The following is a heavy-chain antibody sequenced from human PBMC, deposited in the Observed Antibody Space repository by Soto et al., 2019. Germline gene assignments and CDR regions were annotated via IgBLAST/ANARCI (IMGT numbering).Heavy chain of an antibody. J-gene: IGHJ4*02. CDR3: AKEEGYSSAWTEIDY. D-gene: IGHD6-19*01. Sequence: EVQLLESGGGLVQPGGSLRLSCAASGFTFSSYAMSWVRQAPGKGLEWVSGISGSGRSTYYADSVKGRFTISRDNSKSTWYLQMNSLRAEDTAVYYCAKEEGYSSAWTEIDYWGQGTLVTVSS. CDR1: GFTFSSYA. V-gene: IGHV3-23*01. CDR2: ISGSGRST.